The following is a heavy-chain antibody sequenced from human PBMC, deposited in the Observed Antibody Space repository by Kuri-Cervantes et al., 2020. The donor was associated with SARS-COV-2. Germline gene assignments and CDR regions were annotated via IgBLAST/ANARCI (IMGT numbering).Heavy chain of an antibody. Sequence: GESLKISCAASGFTFSDYYMSWIRQAPGKGLVWVSRINSDGSSTSYADSVKGRFTISRDNAKNTLYLQMNSLRAEDTAVYYCARDRYDFWSGLGYYYYGTDVWGQGTTVTVSS. J-gene: IGHJ6*02. CDR1: GFTFSDYY. CDR3: ARDRYDFWSGLGYYYYGTDV. V-gene: IGHV3-74*01. D-gene: IGHD3-3*01. CDR2: INSDGSST.